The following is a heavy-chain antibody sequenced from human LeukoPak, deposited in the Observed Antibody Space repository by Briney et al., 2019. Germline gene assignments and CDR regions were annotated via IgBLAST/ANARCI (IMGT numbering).Heavy chain of an antibody. V-gene: IGHV1-2*04. CDR1: GYTFTGYY. J-gene: IGHJ6*04. Sequence: GASVKVSCKASGYTFTGYYMHWVRQAPGQGLEWMGWINPNSGGTNYAQKFQGCVTMTRDTSISTAYMELSRLRSDDTAVYYCARDGANYYGSGSDYYYYGMDVWGKGTTVTVSS. CDR3: ARDGANYYGSGSDYYYYGMDV. CDR2: INPNSGGT. D-gene: IGHD3-10*01.